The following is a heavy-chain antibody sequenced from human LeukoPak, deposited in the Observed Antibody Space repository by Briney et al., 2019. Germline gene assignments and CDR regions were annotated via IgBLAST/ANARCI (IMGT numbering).Heavy chain of an antibody. CDR1: GFTFGDYA. V-gene: IGHV3-49*03. D-gene: IGHD1-26*01. CDR2: IRSKAYGGTT. CDR3: TRWGGVLGLGYYMDV. J-gene: IGHJ6*03. Sequence: GGSLRLSCTASGFTFGDYAMSWFRQAPGKGLEWVGFIRSKAYGGTTEYAASVKGRFTISRDDSKSIAYLQMNSLKTEDTAVYYCTRWGGVLGLGYYMDVWGKGTTVTVSS.